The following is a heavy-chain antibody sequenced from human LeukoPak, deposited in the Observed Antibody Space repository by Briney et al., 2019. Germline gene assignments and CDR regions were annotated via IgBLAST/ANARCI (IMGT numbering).Heavy chain of an antibody. CDR3: ARQIDGAIAAAGTGAFDI. J-gene: IGHJ3*02. Sequence: GASVKLSCKASGYTFTCYYMHWVRQAPGQGLEWMGWINPNSGGTNYAQKFQGRVTMTRDTSISTAYMELSRLTSDDRAVYYCARQIDGAIAAAGTGAFDIWGQGTMVTVSS. V-gene: IGHV1-2*02. CDR1: GYTFTCYY. CDR2: INPNSGGT. D-gene: IGHD6-13*01.